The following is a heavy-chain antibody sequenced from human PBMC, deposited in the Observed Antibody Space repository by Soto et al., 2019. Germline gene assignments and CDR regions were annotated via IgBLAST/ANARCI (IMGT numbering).Heavy chain of an antibody. CDR1: GGSISSYY. CDR2: IYYSGST. J-gene: IGHJ6*03. CDR3: ARARFGTPYYYYYYMDV. D-gene: IGHD3-10*01. Sequence: SETLSLTCTASGGSISSYYWSWIRQPPGKGLEWIGYIYYSGSTNYNPSLKSGVTISVDTSKNQFSLKLSSVTAADTAVYYCARARFGTPYYYYYYMDVWGKRTTVIVSS. V-gene: IGHV4-59*01.